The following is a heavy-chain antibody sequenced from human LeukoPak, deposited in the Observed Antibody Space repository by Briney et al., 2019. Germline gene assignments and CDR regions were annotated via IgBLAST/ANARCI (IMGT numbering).Heavy chain of an antibody. D-gene: IGHD6-19*01. J-gene: IGHJ3*02. CDR3: ARLSSGWINAFDI. CDR2: IFYSGST. Sequence: SETLSLTCTVSGGSMSSYYWSWLRQPPGKGLEWIGYIFYSGSTEYNPSLKTPITISVDTSKNQFSLKLSSVTAADTAVYYCARLSSGWINAFDIWGQGTMVTVSS. V-gene: IGHV4-59*08. CDR1: GGSMSSYY.